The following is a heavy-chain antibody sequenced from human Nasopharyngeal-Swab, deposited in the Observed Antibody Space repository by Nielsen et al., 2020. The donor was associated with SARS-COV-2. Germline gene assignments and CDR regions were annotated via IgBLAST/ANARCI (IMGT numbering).Heavy chain of an antibody. J-gene: IGHJ6*02. Sequence: ASVKVSCKASGYTFPSYGISWVRQAPGQGLEWMGWISAYTGYTNYAQKLQGRVTMTTDTSTTTAYLELRSLRSDDTAVYYCARVRVGDTGDGAPYYYYGMDVWGQGTTVTVSS. CDR3: ARVRVGDTGDGAPYYYYGMDV. CDR1: GYTFPSYG. V-gene: IGHV1-18*01. D-gene: IGHD1-26*01. CDR2: ISAYTGYT.